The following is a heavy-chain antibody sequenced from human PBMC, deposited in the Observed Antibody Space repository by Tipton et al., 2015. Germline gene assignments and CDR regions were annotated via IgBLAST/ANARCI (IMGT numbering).Heavy chain of an antibody. CDR2: IQYSGST. CDR3: ARARGRHGGLFDS. D-gene: IGHD4-23*01. J-gene: IGHJ4*03. Sequence: TLSLTCTVSGGSVSTSNYYWGWIRQPPGKELEWIGYIQYSGSTNYNPSLKSRVTISVDTSKTQFSLKMRSVTATDTAVYYCARARGRHGGLFDSWGQGTTVTVST. V-gene: IGHV4-61*01. CDR1: GGSVSTSNYY.